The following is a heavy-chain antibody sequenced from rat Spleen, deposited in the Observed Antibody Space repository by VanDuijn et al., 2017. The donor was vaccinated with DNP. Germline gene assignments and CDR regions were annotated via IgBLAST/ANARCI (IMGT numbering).Heavy chain of an antibody. CDR3: ARWGDYFDY. V-gene: IGHV3-1*01. J-gene: IGHJ2*01. Sequence: EVQLQESGPGLVKPSQSLSLTCSVTGSSITSNYWGWIRQFPGNKMEYIGHISYSGTTNYNPSLTSRISIGRDTSKSQFFLHLNSVTTEDTATYYCARWGDYFDYWGQGVMVTVSS. CDR2: ISYSGTT. CDR1: GSSITSNY.